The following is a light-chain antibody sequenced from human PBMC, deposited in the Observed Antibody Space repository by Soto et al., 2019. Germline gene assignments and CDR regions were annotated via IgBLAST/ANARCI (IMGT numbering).Light chain of an antibody. CDR1: SSDVGGYNS. V-gene: IGLV2-14*01. CDR2: EVS. CDR3: SSYTTSSTRLYV. Sequence: QSVLTQPASVSGSPGQSITISCTGTSSDVGGYNSVSWYQQHPGKAPKLMIYEVSNRPSGVSNRFSGSKSGNTASLTISGLQAEEEADYYCSSYTTSSTRLYVFGTGTKVTVI. J-gene: IGLJ1*01.